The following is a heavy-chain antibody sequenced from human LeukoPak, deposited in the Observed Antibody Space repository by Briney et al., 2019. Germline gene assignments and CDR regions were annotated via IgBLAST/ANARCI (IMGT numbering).Heavy chain of an antibody. CDR2: IHTSENT. D-gene: IGHD4-17*01. J-gene: IGHJ6*03. V-gene: IGHV4-4*07. CDR1: GGYIGSYY. Sequence: PSETLSLTCTVPGGYIGSYYWSWIRQPAGKGLEWIGRIHTSENTDYNPSLKSRVTMSVDMSTSQFSLRLTSVTAADTAVYYCAREGDYGDYSKSFYYMDVWGKGTTVTVSS. CDR3: AREGDYGDYSKSFYYMDV.